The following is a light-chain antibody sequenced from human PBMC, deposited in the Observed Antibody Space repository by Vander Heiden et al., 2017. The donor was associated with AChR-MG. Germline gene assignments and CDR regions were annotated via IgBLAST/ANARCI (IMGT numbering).Light chain of an antibody. CDR2: GES. Sequence: ELVVTQSPGTLSLSPGDRATLSCRAGQSVSSIYVAWYQQKLGQGPRRPIYGESYRATGVPERVRGGGLGKKFTLPISRVGAEELAVYYWQVFGLPTGWGVYSFGQGTKLEIK. CDR1: QSVSSIY. J-gene: IGKJ2*01. V-gene: IGKV3-20*01. CDR3: QVFGLPTGWGVYS.